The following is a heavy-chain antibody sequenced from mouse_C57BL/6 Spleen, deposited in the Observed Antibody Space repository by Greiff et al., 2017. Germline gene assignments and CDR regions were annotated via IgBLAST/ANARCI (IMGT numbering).Heavy chain of an antibody. CDR3: ARGLDSGNSNYYGMDY. CDR1: GYTFTDYY. V-gene: IGHV1-19*01. CDR2: INPYNGGT. D-gene: IGHD1-3*01. Sequence: EVKLMESGPVLVKPGASVKMSCKASGYTFTDYYMNWVKQSHGKSLEWIGVINPYNGGTSYNQKFKGKATLTVDKSSSTAYMELNSLTSEDSAVYYCARGLDSGNSNYYGMDYWGQGTSVTVSS. J-gene: IGHJ4*01.